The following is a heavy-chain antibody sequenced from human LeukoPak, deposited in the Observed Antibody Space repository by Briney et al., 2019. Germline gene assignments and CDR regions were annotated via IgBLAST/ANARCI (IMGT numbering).Heavy chain of an antibody. CDR2: IIPIFGTA. CDR3: ASAPRYSSSWPNNWFDP. J-gene: IGHJ5*02. Sequence: ASVKVSCKASGGTFSSYAISWVRQAPGQGLEWMGGIIPIFGTANYAQKFQDRVTITADESTSTAYMELSSLRSEDTAVYFCASAPRYSSSWPNNWFDPWGQGTLVTVSS. D-gene: IGHD6-13*01. CDR1: GGTFSSYA. V-gene: IGHV1-69*13.